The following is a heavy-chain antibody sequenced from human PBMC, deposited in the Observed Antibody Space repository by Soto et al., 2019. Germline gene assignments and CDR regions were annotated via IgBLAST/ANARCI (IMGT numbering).Heavy chain of an antibody. V-gene: IGHV3-23*01. CDR2: FSGSGGST. J-gene: IGHJ5*02. CDR1: GFTFSSYA. D-gene: IGHD4-4*01. CDR3: AKAVRADSNYWFDP. Sequence: LSLTCAASGFTFSSYAMSWVRQAPGKGLEWVSAFSGSGGSTYYADSVKGRFTISRDNSKNTLYLQMNSLRAEDTAVYYCAKAVRADSNYWFDPWGQGTLVTVSS.